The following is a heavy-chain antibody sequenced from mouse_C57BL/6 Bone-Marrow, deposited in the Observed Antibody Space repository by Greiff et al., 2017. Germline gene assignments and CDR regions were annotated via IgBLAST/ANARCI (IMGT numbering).Heavy chain of an antibody. CDR2: ISSGGDYN. D-gene: IGHD1-1*01. CDR1: GFTFSSYA. J-gene: IGHJ4*01. Sequence: EVQVVESGEGLVKPGGSLKLSCAASGFTFSSYAMSWVRQTPEKRLEWVAYISSGGDYNYYADTVKGRFTLSSTNARNTLYLQMSSMKSEDTAMYYCTRGRVYYVDAMDYWGQGTSVTVSS. CDR3: TRGRVYYVDAMDY. V-gene: IGHV5-9-1*02.